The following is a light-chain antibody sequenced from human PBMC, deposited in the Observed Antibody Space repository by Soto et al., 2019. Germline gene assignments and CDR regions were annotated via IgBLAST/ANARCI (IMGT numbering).Light chain of an antibody. V-gene: IGKV1-39*01. CDR2: DAP. J-gene: IGKJ1*01. CDR3: QQSYVTPRT. CDR1: QDIRNY. Sequence: DIQMTQSPSSLSASVGDRVTITCRASQDIRNYLNWYQHRLGRAPKLLIYDAPRLQSGVSSRFSGSGSGTDFTLTISSLQPEDFATYYCQQSYVTPRTFGPGTRVDIK.